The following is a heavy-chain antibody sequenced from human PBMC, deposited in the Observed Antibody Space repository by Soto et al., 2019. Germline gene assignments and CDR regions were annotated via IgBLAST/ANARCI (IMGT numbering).Heavy chain of an antibody. J-gene: IGHJ4*02. CDR3: ARDLYSGYETVDY. CDR2: ISYDGSNE. D-gene: IGHD5-12*01. V-gene: IGHV3-30*03. Sequence: QVQLVESGGGVVQPGRSLRLSCAASGFTFSRYGMHWVRQAPGKGLEWVAVISYDGSNEYYADSVKGRFTISRDNSKNTLYLQMNSLRDDDTAVYYCARDLYSGYETVDYWGQGTLVTVSS. CDR1: GFTFSRYG.